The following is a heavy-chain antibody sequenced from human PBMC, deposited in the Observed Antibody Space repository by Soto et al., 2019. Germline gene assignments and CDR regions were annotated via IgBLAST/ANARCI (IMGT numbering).Heavy chain of an antibody. CDR2: IWYDGSNK. V-gene: IGHV3-33*01. Sequence: GGSLRLSCAASGFTFSSYGMHWVRQAPGKGLEWVAVIWYDGSNKYYADSVKGRFTISRDNSKNTLYLQMNSLRAEDTAVYYCARTPDEDDYSDYENYYYYYMDVWGKGTTVTVSS. CDR3: ARTPDEDDYSDYENYYYYYMDV. J-gene: IGHJ6*03. D-gene: IGHD4-17*01. CDR1: GFTFSSYG.